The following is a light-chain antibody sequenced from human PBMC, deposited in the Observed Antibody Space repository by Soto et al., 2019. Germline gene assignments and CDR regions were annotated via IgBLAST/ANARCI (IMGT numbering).Light chain of an antibody. V-gene: IGKV3-15*01. Sequence: EIVMTQSPATLSVSPGERATLSCRASQSVNSNLVWYQQKPGQAPRLLIYGASTRATGIPARFSGSGSGTEFTLTISSLQSEDFAVYYCQQYDNWPPYTFGQGTKVDIK. CDR1: QSVNSN. J-gene: IGKJ2*01. CDR2: GAS. CDR3: QQYDNWPPYT.